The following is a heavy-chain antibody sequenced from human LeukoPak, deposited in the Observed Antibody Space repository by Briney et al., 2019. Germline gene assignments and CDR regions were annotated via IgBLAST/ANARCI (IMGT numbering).Heavy chain of an antibody. CDR2: IYYTGSA. CDR1: GGSISSYY. J-gene: IGHJ4*02. D-gene: IGHD4-17*01. CDR3: ARAPRATVTTFLDQ. Sequence: SETLSLTCTVSGGSISSYYWSWIRQPPGKGLEWIGYIYYTGSANYNPPLKSRVTISVDTSKNQFSLKLRSVTAADTAVYYCARAPRATVTTFLDQWGQGTLVTVSS. V-gene: IGHV4-59*01.